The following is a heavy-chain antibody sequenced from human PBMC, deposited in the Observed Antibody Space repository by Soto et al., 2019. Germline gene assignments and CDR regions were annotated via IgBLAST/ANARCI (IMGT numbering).Heavy chain of an antibody. CDR1: GFTFSSYG. V-gene: IGHV3-33*01. CDR2: IWYDGSNK. D-gene: IGHD2-15*01. J-gene: IGHJ3*02. Sequence: QVQLVESGGGVVQPGRSLRLSCAASGFTFSSYGMHWVRQAPGKGLEWVAVIWYDGSNKYYADSVKGRFTISRDNSKNTLYLQMNSLRAEDTAVYYCARVLVVAATVGDFDIWGQGTMVTVSS. CDR3: ARVLVVAATVGDFDI.